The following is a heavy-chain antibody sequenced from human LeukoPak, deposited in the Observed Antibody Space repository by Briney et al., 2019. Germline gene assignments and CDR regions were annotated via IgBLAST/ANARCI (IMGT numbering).Heavy chain of an antibody. D-gene: IGHD3-22*01. J-gene: IGHJ4*02. Sequence: ASVKVSCKASGYTFTGYYMHWVRQAPGQGLEWMGRINPNSGSTNYAQKVQGRVTITRDTSISTAYMELSRLRPDDTAVYYCARSDSSGYYYDYWGQGTLVTVSS. V-gene: IGHV1-2*06. CDR3: ARSDSSGYYYDY. CDR2: INPNSGST. CDR1: GYTFTGYY.